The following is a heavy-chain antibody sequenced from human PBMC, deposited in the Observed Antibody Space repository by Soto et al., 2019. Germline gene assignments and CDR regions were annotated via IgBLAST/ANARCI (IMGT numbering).Heavy chain of an antibody. V-gene: IGHV1-18*04. Sequence: ASVKVSCKASGYTFTSYGISWVRQAPGQGLEWMGWISAYNGNTNYAQKFQGRVTMTRDTSTSTVYMELSSLRSEETAVYYCARDPYGGNPMLVPFDYWGQGTLVTVSS. D-gene: IGHD4-17*01. CDR2: ISAYNGNT. CDR1: GYTFTSYG. J-gene: IGHJ4*02. CDR3: ARDPYGGNPMLVPFDY.